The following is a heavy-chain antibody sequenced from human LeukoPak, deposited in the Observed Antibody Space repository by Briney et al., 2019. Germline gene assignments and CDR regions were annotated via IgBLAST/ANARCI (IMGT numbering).Heavy chain of an antibody. CDR2: ISGSGSST. D-gene: IGHD1-26*01. J-gene: IGHJ3*02. Sequence: GVSLRLSCAASGLTFNSYAMSWLPQAPGKGLEWVSGISGSGSSTYYADSVRGRFTISRDNSKSTLYLKMNSLRAEDTAVYYCATVIPRYSGSSVGAFDIWGQGTMVIVSS. CDR3: ATVIPRYSGSSVGAFDI. V-gene: IGHV3-23*01. CDR1: GLTFNSYA.